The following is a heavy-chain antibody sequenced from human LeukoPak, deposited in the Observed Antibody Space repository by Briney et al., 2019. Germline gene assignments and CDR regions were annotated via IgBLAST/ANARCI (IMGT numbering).Heavy chain of an antibody. V-gene: IGHV3-23*01. J-gene: IGHJ4*02. Sequence: GGSLRLPCAASGFSFSSYAMSWVRPAPGKGLEWVSAISGSYDNTYYADSVKGRFTISRDNSKNTLYLQMNSLRAEDTALYYCAKDRKYCSGTSCPYYFDYWGQGTLVTVSS. D-gene: IGHD2-2*01. CDR2: ISGSYDNT. CDR3: AKDRKYCSGTSCPYYFDY. CDR1: GFSFSSYA.